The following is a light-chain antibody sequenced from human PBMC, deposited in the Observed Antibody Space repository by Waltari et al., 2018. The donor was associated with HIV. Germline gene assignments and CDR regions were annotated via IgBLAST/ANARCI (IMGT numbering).Light chain of an antibody. CDR1: SPKPAAGYA. Sequence: SALTQPPSVPWAPGQRVTITCTGSSPKPAAGYAVHCYQQLPGTAPKLLIYGNSNRPSGVPDRFSGSKSGTSASLAITGLQAADEADYYCQSYDSSLTTWVFGGGTKLTVL. J-gene: IGLJ3*02. CDR2: GNS. CDR3: QSYDSSLTTWV. V-gene: IGLV1-40*01.